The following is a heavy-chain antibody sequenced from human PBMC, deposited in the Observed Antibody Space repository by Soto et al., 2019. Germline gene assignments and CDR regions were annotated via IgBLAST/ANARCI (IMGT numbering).Heavy chain of an antibody. D-gene: IGHD3-10*01. CDR1: GGSISSYY. CDR3: ARAPTYYGSGSYYFDY. J-gene: IGHJ4*02. Sequence: SETLSLTCTVSGGSISSYYWSWIRQPPGKGLEWIGYIYYSGSTNYNPSLKSRVTISVDTSKNQFSLKLSSVTAADTAVYYCARAPTYYGSGSYYFDYWGQGTLVTVSS. CDR2: IYYSGST. V-gene: IGHV4-59*01.